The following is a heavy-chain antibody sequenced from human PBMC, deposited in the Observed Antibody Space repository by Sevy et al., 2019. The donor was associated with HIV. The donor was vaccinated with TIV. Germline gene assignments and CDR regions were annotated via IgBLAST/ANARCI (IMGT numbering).Heavy chain of an antibody. Sequence: GGSLRLSCVASAFTFSTYGMHWVRQAPGKGLEWVSVISFDGSHKYYADSVKGRCTVSRDNSKNTLNLQMNSPRAEDTAVYYCARDLRPHLLYSDFWSGYSGMDVWGQGTTVTVSS. J-gene: IGHJ6*02. CDR3: ARDLRPHLLYSDFWSGYSGMDV. CDR2: ISFDGSHK. D-gene: IGHD3-3*01. V-gene: IGHV3-30*03. CDR1: AFTFSTYG.